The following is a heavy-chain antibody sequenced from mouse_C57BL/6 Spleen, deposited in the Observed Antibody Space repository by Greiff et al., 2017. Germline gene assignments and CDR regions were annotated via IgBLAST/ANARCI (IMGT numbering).Heavy chain of an antibody. Sequence: DVKLVESGGGLVKPGGSLKLSCAASGFTFSSYAMSWVRQTPEKRLEWVATISDGGSYTYYPDNVKGRFTISRDNAKNNLYLQMSHLKSEDTAMYYCARRGGSTHFDYWGQGTTLTVSS. CDR2: ISDGGSYT. CDR1: GFTFSSYA. CDR3: ARRGGSTHFDY. V-gene: IGHV5-4*03. D-gene: IGHD1-1*01. J-gene: IGHJ2*01.